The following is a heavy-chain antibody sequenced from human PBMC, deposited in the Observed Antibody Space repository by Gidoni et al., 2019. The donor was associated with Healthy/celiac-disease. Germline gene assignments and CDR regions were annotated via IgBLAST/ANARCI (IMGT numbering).Heavy chain of an antibody. D-gene: IGHD4-17*01. V-gene: IGHV3-30-3*01. CDR1: GFTFSSYA. J-gene: IGHJ6*02. CDR2: ISYDGSNK. Sequence: QVQLVASGGGVVQPGRSLRLSCAASGFTFSSYAMPWVRQAPGKGLEWVAVISYDGSNKYYADSVKGRFTISRDNSKNTLYLQMNSLRAEDTAVYYCARDLGSTVTTETIYYYGMDVWGQGTTVTVSS. CDR3: ARDLGSTVTTETIYYYGMDV.